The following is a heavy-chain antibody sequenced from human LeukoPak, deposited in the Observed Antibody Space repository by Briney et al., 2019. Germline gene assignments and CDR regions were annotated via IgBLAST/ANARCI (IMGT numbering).Heavy chain of an antibody. CDR1: GGSISSGGYS. Sequence: SETLSLTCAVSGGSISSGGYSWSWIRQPPGKGLEWIGYIYHSGSTYYNPSLKSRVTISVDRSKNQFSLKLSSVTAADTAVYYCARRRVPDYWGQGTLVTVSS. V-gene: IGHV4-30-2*01. CDR2: IYHSGST. D-gene: IGHD2-2*01. CDR3: ARRRVPDY. J-gene: IGHJ4*02.